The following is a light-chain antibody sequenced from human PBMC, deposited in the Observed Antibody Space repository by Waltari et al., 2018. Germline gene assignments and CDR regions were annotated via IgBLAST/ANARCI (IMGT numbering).Light chain of an antibody. J-gene: IGLJ3*02. CDR3: NSYASSASRV. CDR2: NVK. CDR1: SRDVGGYDY. V-gene: IGLV2-14*03. Sequence: QSALTQPASVSGSPGQSITIPCTGTSRDVGGYDYLPRYQQHPGKAPKLIIFNVKNRPSGVSARFAGSKSGNTASLTISGLQAEDEAQYYCNSYASSASRVFGGGTKLTVL.